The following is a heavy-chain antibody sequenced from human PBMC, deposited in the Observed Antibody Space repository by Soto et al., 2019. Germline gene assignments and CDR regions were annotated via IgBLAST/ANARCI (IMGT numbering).Heavy chain of an antibody. V-gene: IGHV3-30*18. CDR3: AKVYFSGVQKPTDY. CDR1: GFTFSSYG. D-gene: IGHD2-8*01. J-gene: IGHJ4*02. Sequence: GGSLRLSCAASGFTFSSYGMHWVRQAPGKGLEWVAVISYDGSNKYYADSVKGRSTISRDNSKNTLYLQMNSLRAEDTAVYYCAKVYFSGVQKPTDYWGQGTLVTVS. CDR2: ISYDGSNK.